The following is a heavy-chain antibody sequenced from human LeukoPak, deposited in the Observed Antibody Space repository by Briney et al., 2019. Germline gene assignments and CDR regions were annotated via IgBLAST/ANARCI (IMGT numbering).Heavy chain of an antibody. D-gene: IGHD3-3*01. V-gene: IGHV3-7*01. Sequence: GGSLRLSCAASGFTFSSDWMSWVRQAPGKGLEWVANIKQDGSERYYVDSVKGRFTISRDNATNSLYLQMNSLRAEDTAVYYCAREDFWSGYPAYYYYYMDVWGKGTTVTVSS. J-gene: IGHJ6*03. CDR3: AREDFWSGYPAYYYYYMDV. CDR2: IKQDGSER. CDR1: GFTFSSDW.